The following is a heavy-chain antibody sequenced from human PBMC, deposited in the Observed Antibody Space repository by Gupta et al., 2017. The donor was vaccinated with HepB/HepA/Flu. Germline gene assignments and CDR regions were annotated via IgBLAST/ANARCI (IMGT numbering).Heavy chain of an antibody. Sequence: EVQLLESGGGLVQPGGSLRLSCAGSGFTFSSHAISWVRQAPGKGLEWVSTSSGSGDTTYYADSVKGRFTISRDNSKNTLYLQMNSLRAEDTAVYYCAKDGGGTVAPWYFDLWGRGTLVTVSS. V-gene: IGHV3-23*01. CDR1: GFTFSSHA. J-gene: IGHJ2*01. D-gene: IGHD4-11*01. CDR2: SSGSGDTT. CDR3: AKDGGGTVAPWYFDL.